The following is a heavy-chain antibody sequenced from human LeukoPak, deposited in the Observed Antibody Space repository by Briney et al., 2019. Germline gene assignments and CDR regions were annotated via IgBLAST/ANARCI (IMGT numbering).Heavy chain of an antibody. V-gene: IGHV3-30-3*01. CDR2: ISYDGSNK. D-gene: IGHD1-26*01. CDR1: GFTFSSYA. Sequence: GGSLRLSCAASGFTFSSYAMHWVRQAPGKGLEWVAVISYDGSNKYYADSVKGRFTISRDNSKNTLYLQMNSLRAEDTAVYYCARTSGSQYDAFDIWGQGTTVTVS. J-gene: IGHJ3*02. CDR3: ARTSGSQYDAFDI.